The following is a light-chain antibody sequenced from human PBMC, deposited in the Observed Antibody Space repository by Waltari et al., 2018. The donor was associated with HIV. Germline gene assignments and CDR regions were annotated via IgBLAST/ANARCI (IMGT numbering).Light chain of an antibody. V-gene: IGLV2-11*01. Sequence: QSALTQPRSVSGSPGQSVTISCTGTRSDIGGYKYVSWYQQHPGKVPKLIIYDVTERPSGVPDRFSGSKSGNTASLTISGLQADDESEYFCSSYAGGYTLVFGGGTKLTVL. J-gene: IGLJ3*02. CDR3: SSYAGGYTLV. CDR2: DVT. CDR1: RSDIGGYKY.